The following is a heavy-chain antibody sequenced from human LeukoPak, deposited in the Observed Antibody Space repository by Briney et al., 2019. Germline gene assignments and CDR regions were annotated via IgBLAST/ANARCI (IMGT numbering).Heavy chain of an antibody. CDR2: ISGSGGDI. CDR1: GFTFSNYY. V-gene: IGHV3-11*01. J-gene: IGHJ4*02. D-gene: IGHD1-26*01. Sequence: GGSLRLSCAASGFTFSNYYMSWIRQTPGKGLEWLSYISGSGGDIHYADSVKGRFIISRDNAKNSLYLLMNSLRAEDTAMYYCARDIRAVGVTLYFDYWGQGILVTVTS. CDR3: ARDIRAVGVTLYFDY.